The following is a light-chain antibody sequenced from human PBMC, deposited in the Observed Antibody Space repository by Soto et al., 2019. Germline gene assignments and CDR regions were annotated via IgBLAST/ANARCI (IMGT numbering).Light chain of an antibody. CDR3: QKYDSAPLT. CDR2: AAS. V-gene: IGKV1-27*01. J-gene: IGKJ4*01. Sequence: DIQMTQSPSSLSGSGGDRITITCRASHVISNYLAWYQQKPGKVPRVLIYAASTLQSGVPSRFSGSGSGTDFTLTISSLQPEDVATYYCQKYDSAPLTFGGGTKVDI. CDR1: HVISNY.